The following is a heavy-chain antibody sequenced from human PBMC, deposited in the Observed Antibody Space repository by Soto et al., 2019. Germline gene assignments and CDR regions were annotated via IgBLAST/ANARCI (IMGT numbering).Heavy chain of an antibody. CDR1: GFTFSEYA. Sequence: EVQVLESGGDLVQPGGSLRLSCVASGFTFSEYAMTWVRQAPGKGLDWVSSVSANGDITYYADSVKGRFTISRDNSNTTLLLQMNSLRAEDTALYYCARGDSGGSGSPASYYFSGVDVWGQGTTVIVSS. D-gene: IGHD3-22*01. V-gene: IGHV3-23*01. CDR2: VSANGDIT. CDR3: ARGDSGGSGSPASYYFSGVDV. J-gene: IGHJ6*02.